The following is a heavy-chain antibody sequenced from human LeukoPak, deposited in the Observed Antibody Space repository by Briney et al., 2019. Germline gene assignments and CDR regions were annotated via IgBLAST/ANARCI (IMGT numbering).Heavy chain of an antibody. Sequence: PGGSLRLSCAASGFTFSSYDMHWVRQATGKGLEWVSAIGTAGDTYYPGSVKGRFTISRENAKNSLYLQMNSLRAGDTAVYYCAGVQRSGGALDIWGQGTMVTVSS. CDR3: AGVQRSGGALDI. CDR2: IGTAGDT. V-gene: IGHV3-13*01. CDR1: GFTFSSYD. D-gene: IGHD5-24*01. J-gene: IGHJ3*02.